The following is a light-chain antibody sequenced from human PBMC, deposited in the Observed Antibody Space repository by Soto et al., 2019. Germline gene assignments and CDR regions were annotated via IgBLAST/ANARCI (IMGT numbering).Light chain of an antibody. CDR3: QQRSNCPRT. CDR1: QSVSSS. J-gene: IGKJ1*01. CDR2: DAS. V-gene: IGKV3-11*01. Sequence: IVLTHSPAALALSPFERSTLAFXASQSVSSSVAWYQQKPGQAPRLLIYDASNRATGIPARFSGSESGTDFTLTISSLEPEDFAVYYCQQRSNCPRTFGQGSKVDIK.